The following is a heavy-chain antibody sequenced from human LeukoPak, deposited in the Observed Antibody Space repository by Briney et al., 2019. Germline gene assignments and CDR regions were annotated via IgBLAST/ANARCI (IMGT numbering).Heavy chain of an antibody. D-gene: IGHD6-13*01. CDR1: GFTFSSYG. V-gene: IGHV3-33*01. CDR3: ARDLVAGRIAAAGTNSLGY. CDR2: IWYDGSNK. J-gene: IGHJ4*02. Sequence: PGGSLRLSCAASGFTFSSYGMHWVRQAPGKGLEWVAVIWYDGSNKYYADSVKGRFTISRDNSKNTLYLQMNSLRAEDTAVYYCARDLVAGRIAAAGTNSLGYWGQGTLVTVSS.